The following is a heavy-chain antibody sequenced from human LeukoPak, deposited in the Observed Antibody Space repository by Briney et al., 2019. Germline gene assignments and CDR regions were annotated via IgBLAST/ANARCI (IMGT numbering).Heavy chain of an antibody. CDR3: TRHSDKYCSGAGCYVNNFYGLDV. CDR2: IRSRANSYVT. J-gene: IGHJ6*02. V-gene: IGHV3-73*01. CDR1: GFSFSGSA. D-gene: IGHD2-15*01. Sequence: GGSLRLSCAASGFSFSGSAMHWVRQASGKGLEWVGRIRSRANSYVTVYAASMEGRFTISRDDSKNTAYLEMNSLKTEDTAVYYCTRHSDKYCSGAGCYVNNFYGLDVWGQGTTVIVSS.